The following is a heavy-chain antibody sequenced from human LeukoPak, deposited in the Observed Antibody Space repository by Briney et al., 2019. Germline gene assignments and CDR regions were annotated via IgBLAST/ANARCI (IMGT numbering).Heavy chain of an antibody. Sequence: SQTLSLTCTVSGGSISSGDYYWSWIRQPPGKGLEWIGYIYYSGSTYYNPSLKSRVTISVDTSKNQFSLKLSSVTAADTAVYYCARAGVGFGELFPKSPFDYWGQGTLVTVSS. CDR1: GGSISSGDYY. CDR2: IYYSGST. D-gene: IGHD3-10*01. V-gene: IGHV4-30-4*08. J-gene: IGHJ4*02. CDR3: ARAGVGFGELFPKSPFDY.